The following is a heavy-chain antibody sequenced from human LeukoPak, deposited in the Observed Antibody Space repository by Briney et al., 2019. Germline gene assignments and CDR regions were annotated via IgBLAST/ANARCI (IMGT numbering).Heavy chain of an antibody. D-gene: IGHD4-23*01. Sequence: SETLSLTCDVSGYSISSGFYWGWIRQPPGKGLEWIGSIYHSGSTYYNPSLKSRVTISVDTSKNQFSLKLSSVTAADTAVYYCARHNLALGDGGNFDYWGQGTLVTVSS. CDR3: ARHNLALGDGGNFDY. CDR1: GYSISSGFY. CDR2: IYHSGST. J-gene: IGHJ4*02. V-gene: IGHV4-38-2*01.